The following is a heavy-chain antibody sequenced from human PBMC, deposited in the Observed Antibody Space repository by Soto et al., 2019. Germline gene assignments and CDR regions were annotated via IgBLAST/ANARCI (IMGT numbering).Heavy chain of an antibody. V-gene: IGHV4-39*01. D-gene: IGHD3-22*01. CDR2: IYYSGST. CDR1: GGSISSSSYY. Sequence: SETLSLTCTVSGGSISSSSYYWGWIRQPPGKGLEWIGSIYYSGSTYYNPSLKSRVTISVDTSKNQFSLKLSSVTAADTAVYYCARHPHRTYYYDSSGLNWFDPWGQGTLVTVSS. J-gene: IGHJ5*02. CDR3: ARHPHRTYYYDSSGLNWFDP.